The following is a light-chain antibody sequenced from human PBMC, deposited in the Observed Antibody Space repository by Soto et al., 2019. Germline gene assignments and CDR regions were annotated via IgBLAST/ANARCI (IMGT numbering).Light chain of an antibody. CDR1: QSVLSSDGNTY. CDR2: XVS. V-gene: IGKV2-30*01. Sequence: DVVMTQSPLSLLVTFGQPASISXRSSQSVLSSDGNTYLHWXXXRPXXSXRRLXXXVSXRDSGVPDRFSGSGSGTDFTLKIRRVEADDVGAEYCMRGTHWPPTWTFGQGTKVDI. CDR3: MRGTHWPPTWT. J-gene: IGKJ1*01.